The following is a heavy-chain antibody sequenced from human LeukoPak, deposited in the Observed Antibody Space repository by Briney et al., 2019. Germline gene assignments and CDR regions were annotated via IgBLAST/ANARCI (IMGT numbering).Heavy chain of an antibody. CDR3: ARDAYYYDSGNKGAFDI. CDR1: GFTFSSYE. Sequence: PGGSLRLSCAASGFTFSSYEMNWVRQAPGKGLERVSYISSSGSTIYYADSVKGRFTISRDNAKNSLYLQMNSLRAEDTAVYYCARDAYYYDSGNKGAFDIWGQGTMVTVSS. D-gene: IGHD3-22*01. J-gene: IGHJ3*02. CDR2: ISSSGSTI. V-gene: IGHV3-48*03.